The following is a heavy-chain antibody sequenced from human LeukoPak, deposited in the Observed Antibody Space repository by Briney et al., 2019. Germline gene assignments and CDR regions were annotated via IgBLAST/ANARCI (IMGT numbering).Heavy chain of an antibody. Sequence: SETLSLTCTVSGGSISSSSYHWGWIRQPPGKGLEWIGSIYYSGSTYYNPSLKSRVTISVDTSKNQFSLKLSSVTAADTAVYYCARRAVYSKAGRYAFDIWGQGTMVTVSS. CDR3: ARRAVYSKAGRYAFDI. CDR2: IYYSGST. CDR1: GGSISSSSYH. J-gene: IGHJ3*02. V-gene: IGHV4-39*01. D-gene: IGHD6-13*01.